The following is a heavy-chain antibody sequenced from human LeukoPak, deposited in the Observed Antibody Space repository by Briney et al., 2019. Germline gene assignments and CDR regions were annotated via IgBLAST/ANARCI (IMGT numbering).Heavy chain of an antibody. CDR3: ARYCSTSGTKAFGI. V-gene: IGHV4-59*01. Sequence: SETLSLTCTVSGDSISSYYWSWLRQPPGKGLEWIGYIYYTGITKYNPSPKSRVTMSVDTSKNQFSLKLTSVTAADTAVYYCARYCSTSGTKAFGIWGQGTMVTVSS. CDR2: IYYTGIT. CDR1: GDSISSYY. J-gene: IGHJ3*02. D-gene: IGHD3-10*01.